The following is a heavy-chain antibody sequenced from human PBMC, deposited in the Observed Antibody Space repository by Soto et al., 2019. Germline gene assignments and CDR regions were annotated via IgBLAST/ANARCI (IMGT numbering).Heavy chain of an antibody. CDR3: AKDIGYSGYDSYFDY. D-gene: IGHD5-12*01. CDR1: GFTFDDYA. J-gene: IGHJ4*02. V-gene: IGHV3-9*01. CDR2: ISWNSGSI. Sequence: EVQLVESGGGLVQPGRSLRLSCAASGFTFDDYAMHWVRQAPGKGLEWVSGISWNSGSIGYADSVKGRFTISRDNAKNSLYLQMNSLRAEDTALYYCAKDIGYSGYDSYFDYWGQGTLVTVSS.